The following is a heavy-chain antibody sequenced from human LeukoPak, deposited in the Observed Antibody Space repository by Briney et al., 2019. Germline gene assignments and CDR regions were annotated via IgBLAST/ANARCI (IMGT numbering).Heavy chain of an antibody. V-gene: IGHV3-53*01. D-gene: IGHD3-10*01. CDR2: IYSGGST. Sequence: GGSLRLSCAASGFTVSSNYMSWVRQAPGKGLEWVSVIYSGGSTYYADSAKSRFTISRDNSKNTLYLQMNSVRGEDTAVYYCARARRGFGELPSWGQGSLVSV. CDR3: ARARRGFGELPS. J-gene: IGHJ4*02. CDR1: GFTVSSNY.